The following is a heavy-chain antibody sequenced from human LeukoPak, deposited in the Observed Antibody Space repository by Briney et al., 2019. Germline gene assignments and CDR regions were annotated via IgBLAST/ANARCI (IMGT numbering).Heavy chain of an antibody. CDR2: ISYDGSNK. D-gene: IGHD3-10*01. Sequence: GGSLRLSCAASGFTFSSYWMHWVRQAPGKGLEWVAVISYDGSNKYYADSVKGRFTISRDNSKNTLYLQMNSLRAEDTAVYYCARAGGSGPFDIWGQGTMVTVSS. CDR1: GFTFSSYW. V-gene: IGHV3-30-3*01. CDR3: ARAGGSGPFDI. J-gene: IGHJ3*02.